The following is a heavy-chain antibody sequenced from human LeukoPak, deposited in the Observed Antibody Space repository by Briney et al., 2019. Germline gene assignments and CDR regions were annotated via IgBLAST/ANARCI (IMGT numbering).Heavy chain of an antibody. CDR2: IYYSGST. V-gene: IGHV4-38-2*02. CDR3: ARHPNYHYHYMDV. Sequence: SETLSLTCTVSGYSISSGYYWGWIRQPPGKGLEWIGSIYYSGSTYYNPSLKSRVTISVDTSKNQFSLKVSSVTAADTAVYYCARHPNYHYHYMDVWGKGTTVTISS. CDR1: GYSISSGYY. J-gene: IGHJ6*03.